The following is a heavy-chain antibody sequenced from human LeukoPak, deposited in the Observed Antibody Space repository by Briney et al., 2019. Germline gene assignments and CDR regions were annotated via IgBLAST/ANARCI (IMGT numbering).Heavy chain of an antibody. Sequence: PGGSLRLSCAASGFTFSSYWMNWVRQALGKGLEWVSSISSGSSYIYYADSVKGRFTISRDNAKNSLYLQMNSLRAEDTAVYYCARDAASTPRWRTDYWGQGTLVTVSP. D-gene: IGHD2-15*01. V-gene: IGHV3-21*01. CDR2: ISSGSSYI. CDR3: ARDAASTPRWRTDY. J-gene: IGHJ4*02. CDR1: GFTFSSYW.